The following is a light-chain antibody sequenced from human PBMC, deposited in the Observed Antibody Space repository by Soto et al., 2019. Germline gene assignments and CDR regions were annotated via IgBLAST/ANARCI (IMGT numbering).Light chain of an antibody. J-gene: IGKJ4*01. V-gene: IGKV3-15*01. CDR2: GAS. CDR1: QSDNSY. CDR3: QQYNQWPLT. Sequence: ETVMTQSPATLSVSPGERATLSCRAGQSDNSYLAWYQQKPGQAPRLLIRGASARATGIPARFSGSGSGTEFTLTISSLQSEDFAVYYCQQYNQWPLTFGGGTKVEI.